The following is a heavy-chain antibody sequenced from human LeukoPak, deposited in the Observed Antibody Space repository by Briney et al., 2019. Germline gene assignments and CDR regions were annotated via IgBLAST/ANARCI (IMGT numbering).Heavy chain of an antibody. V-gene: IGHV3-43*02. D-gene: IGHD4-17*01. J-gene: IGHJ2*01. Sequence: LTGGSLRLSCAASGFSFDDYAMQWVRQAPGKGLEWVSPISGDGGTTYYTDSMKGRFTISRDNSKNSLYLQMNSLRTEDTALYYCAKDWRYFGDDFDLWGRGTLVTVSS. CDR2: ISGDGGTT. CDR3: AKDWRYFGDDFDL. CDR1: GFSFDDYA.